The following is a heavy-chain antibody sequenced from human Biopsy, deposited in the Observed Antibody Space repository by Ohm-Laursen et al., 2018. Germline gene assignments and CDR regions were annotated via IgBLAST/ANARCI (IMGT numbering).Heavy chain of an antibody. CDR2: INPSGSTT. D-gene: IGHD6-19*01. J-gene: IGHJ4*02. CDR3: ARNTGWYGDLYYFDY. V-gene: IGHV1-46*01. CDR1: GYSFTSYY. Sequence: ASVKVSCKASGYSFTSYYMHWVRQAPGQGLEWMGMINPSGSTTSYPQIFQGRVTMTRDTSKSTVYMELSCLRSADTAVYFCARNTGWYGDLYYFDYWGQGTLVTVSS.